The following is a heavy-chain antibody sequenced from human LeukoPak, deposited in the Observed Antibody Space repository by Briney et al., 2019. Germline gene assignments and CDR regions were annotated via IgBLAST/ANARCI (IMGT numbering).Heavy chain of an antibody. D-gene: IGHD4-17*01. CDR3: ARAGDYYYYYMDV. CDR2: MNPNSGNT. J-gene: IGHJ6*03. V-gene: IGHV1-8*02. Sequence: ASVKVSCKASGYIFIGHYLHWVRQAPGQGLEWMGWMNPNSGNTGYAQKFQGRVTMTRNTSISTAYMELSSLRSEDTAVYYCARAGDYYYYYMDVWGKGTTVTISS. CDR1: GYIFIGHY.